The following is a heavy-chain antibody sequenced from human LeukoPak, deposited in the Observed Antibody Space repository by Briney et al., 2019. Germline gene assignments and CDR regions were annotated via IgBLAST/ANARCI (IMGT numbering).Heavy chain of an antibody. J-gene: IGHJ6*03. Sequence: SETLSLTCTVSGGSISSYYWSWIRQPPGKGLEWIGYIYYSGSTNYNPSLKSRVTISVDTSKNQFSLKLSSVTAADTAVYYCARVTPYYYYMDAWGKGTTVTVSS. CDR2: IYYSGST. CDR3: ARVTPYYYYMDA. V-gene: IGHV4-59*01. CDR1: GGSISSYY.